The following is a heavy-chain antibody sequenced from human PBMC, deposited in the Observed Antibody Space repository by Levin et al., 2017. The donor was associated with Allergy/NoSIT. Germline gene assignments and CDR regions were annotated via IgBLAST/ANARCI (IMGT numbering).Heavy chain of an antibody. CDR1: GGTFSSYA. D-gene: IGHD1-26*01. J-gene: IGHJ3*02. CDR2: IIPIFGTA. CDR3: ARDFRRSGSYYVPDAFDI. Sequence: SVKVSCKASGGTFSSYAISWVRQAPGQGLEWMGGIIPIFGTANYAQKFQGRVTITADESTSTAYMELSSLRSEDTAVYYCARDFRRSGSYYVPDAFDIWGQGTMVTVSS. V-gene: IGHV1-69*13.